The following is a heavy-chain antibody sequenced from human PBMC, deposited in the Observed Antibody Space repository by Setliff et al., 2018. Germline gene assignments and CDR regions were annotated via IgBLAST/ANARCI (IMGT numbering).Heavy chain of an antibody. CDR2: ISSYNDIT. D-gene: IGHD6-25*01. J-gene: IGHJ4*02. V-gene: IGHV1-18*01. Sequence: ASVKVSCKTSGYKFNDYAISWVRQAPGQGLEWMGWISSYNDITNYAQRFQGRVTMTTDTSTSAAYMELNSLTSDDTAVYYCARAGLAAAGRKGVFDHWGQGTLVTVSS. CDR3: ARAGLAAAGRKGVFDH. CDR1: GYKFNDYA.